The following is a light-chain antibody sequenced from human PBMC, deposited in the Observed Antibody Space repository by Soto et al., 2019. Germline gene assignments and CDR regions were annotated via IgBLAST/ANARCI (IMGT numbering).Light chain of an antibody. CDR2: RND. V-gene: IGLV1-44*01. CDR1: SSNIGSNT. CDR3: AAWDDSLNGPV. Sequence: QSVLTQPPSASGTPGQRVTISCSGSSSNIGSNTANWYQQLPGTAPKLLIYRNDQRPSGVPDRFSGSKSDTSASLAISGLQSQDEADYYCAAWDDSLNGPVFGGGTKLTVL. J-gene: IGLJ3*02.